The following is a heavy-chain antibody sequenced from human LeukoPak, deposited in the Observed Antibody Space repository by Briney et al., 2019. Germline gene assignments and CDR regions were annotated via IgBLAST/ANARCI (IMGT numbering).Heavy chain of an antibody. V-gene: IGHV1-18*01. CDR3: AREGDCSGGSCYWETDY. Sequence: ASVKVSCKASGYTFTSYGIGWVRQAPGQGLEWMGWISAYNGNTNYAQKLQGRVTMTTDTSTSTAYMELRSLRSDDTAVYYCAREGDCSGGSCYWETDYWGQGTLVTVSS. CDR2: ISAYNGNT. CDR1: GYTFTSYG. J-gene: IGHJ4*02. D-gene: IGHD2-15*01.